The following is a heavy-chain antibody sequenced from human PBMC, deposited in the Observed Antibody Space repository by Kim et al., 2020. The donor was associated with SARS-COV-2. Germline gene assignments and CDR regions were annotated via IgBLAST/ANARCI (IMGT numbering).Heavy chain of an antibody. D-gene: IGHD6-19*01. CDR2: INTVIGNP. V-gene: IGHV7-4-1*01. CDR3: ATGSVAETSLFEY. Sequence: ASVKVSCKTSGYTFTSRSINWVRQAPGQGLEWMGRINTVIGNPTYAQGFTGRFVFSLDTSVTTAYLQIGGLKADDTAVYYCATGSVAETSLFEYWGQGSL. J-gene: IGHJ4*02. CDR1: GYTFTSRS.